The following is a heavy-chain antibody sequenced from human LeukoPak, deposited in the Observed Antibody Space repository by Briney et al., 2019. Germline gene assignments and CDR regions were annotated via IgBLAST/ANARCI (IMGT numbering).Heavy chain of an antibody. CDR3: ARQKDIVVVPAAPIDY. CDR1: GFTFSDYY. CDR2: ISSIGSTI. D-gene: IGHD2-2*01. J-gene: IGHJ4*02. Sequence: GGSLRLSCAASGFTFSDYYMSWIRQAPGKGLEWVSYISSIGSTIYYADSVKGRFTISRDNAKNSLYLQMNSLRAEDTAVYYCARQKDIVVVPAAPIDYWGQGTLVTVSS. V-gene: IGHV3-11*01.